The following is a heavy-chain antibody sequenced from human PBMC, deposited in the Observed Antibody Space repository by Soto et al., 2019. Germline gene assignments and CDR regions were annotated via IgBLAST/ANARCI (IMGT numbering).Heavy chain of an antibody. Sequence: GGSLRLSCAASGFTFSSYWMHWVRQAPGKGLVWVSRINSDGSSTTYADSVKGRFTISRDNAKNTLYLQMNSLRADDTAVYYCAREGIAVADLDYWGQGTLVTVSS. CDR2: INSDGSST. D-gene: IGHD6-19*01. J-gene: IGHJ4*02. V-gene: IGHV3-74*01. CDR1: GFTFSSYW. CDR3: AREGIAVADLDY.